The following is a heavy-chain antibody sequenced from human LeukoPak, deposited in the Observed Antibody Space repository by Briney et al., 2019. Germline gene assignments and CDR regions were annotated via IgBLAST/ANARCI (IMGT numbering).Heavy chain of an antibody. D-gene: IGHD2-2*02. J-gene: IGHJ3*02. CDR1: GYTFTSYG. Sequence: ASVKVSCKASGYTFTSYGISWVRQAPGQGLEWMGWINPNSGGTNYAQKFQGRVTMTRDTSISTAYMELSRLRSDDTAVYYCARGGRVPAAIGAFDIWGQGTMVTVSS. CDR3: ARGGRVPAAIGAFDI. CDR2: INPNSGGT. V-gene: IGHV1-2*02.